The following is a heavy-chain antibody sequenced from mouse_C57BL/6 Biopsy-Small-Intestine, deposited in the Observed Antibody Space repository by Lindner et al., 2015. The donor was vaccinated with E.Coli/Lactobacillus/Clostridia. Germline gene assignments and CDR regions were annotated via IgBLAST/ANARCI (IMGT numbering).Heavy chain of an antibody. Sequence: VQLQESGAELAKPGASVKMSCKASGYTFTSYWIHWVKQRPGQGLEWIGYINPSSYYTEYNQKFKDKATLTADKSSSIAYIQLSSLTSEDSAVYYCARDWDSFDYWGQGTTLTVSS. V-gene: IGHV1-7*01. CDR3: ARDWDSFDY. CDR1: GYTFTSYW. D-gene: IGHD4-1*01. CDR2: INPSSYYT. J-gene: IGHJ2*01.